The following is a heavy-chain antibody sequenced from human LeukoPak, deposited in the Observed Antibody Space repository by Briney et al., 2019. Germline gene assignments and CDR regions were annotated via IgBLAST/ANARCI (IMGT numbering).Heavy chain of an antibody. CDR3: ATHSYYYGSGSYPHYLDY. CDR2: LNWNSGTT. V-gene: IGHV3-20*04. CDR1: GFTFDDNG. D-gene: IGHD3-10*01. Sequence: GGSLRLXCAASGFTFDDNGMSWVRQAPGKALEWVSGLNWNSGTTGYADSVKGRFTISRDNAKNFLYLQMNSLRAEDTALYYCATHSYYYGSGSYPHYLDYWGQGTLVTVSS. J-gene: IGHJ4*02.